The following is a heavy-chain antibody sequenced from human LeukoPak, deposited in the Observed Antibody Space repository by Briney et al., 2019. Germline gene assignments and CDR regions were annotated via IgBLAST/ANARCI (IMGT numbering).Heavy chain of an antibody. CDR2: VWSGGTT. CDR3: ARDGPGNYDSSSFVY. J-gene: IGHJ4*02. D-gene: IGHD3-22*01. Sequence: GGSLRLSCALSGSTATSNYMSWVRQVPGKGLEWVSSVWSGGTTYYADAVKGRFIISRDNSKNTLYLQMNSLRAEDTAVYYCARDGPGNYDSSSFVYWGQGTLVTVSS. CDR1: GSTATSNY. V-gene: IGHV3-53*01.